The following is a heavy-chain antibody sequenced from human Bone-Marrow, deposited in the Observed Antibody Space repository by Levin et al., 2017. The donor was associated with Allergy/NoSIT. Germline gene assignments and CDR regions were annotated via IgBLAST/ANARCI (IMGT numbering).Heavy chain of an antibody. CDR3: AKDDCTVNACYLRGYFYNVLDV. Sequence: GGSLRLSCVGSGFNFVDSGMHWVRQVPGKGLEWVSRISWNSENIDYADSVKGRFTTSRDNAKNSLYLQMNSLRPEDTALYFCAKDDCTVNACYLRGYFYNVLDVWGQGTTVTVSS. D-gene: IGHD2-15*01. CDR1: GFNFVDSG. V-gene: IGHV3-9*01. CDR2: ISWNSENI. J-gene: IGHJ6*02.